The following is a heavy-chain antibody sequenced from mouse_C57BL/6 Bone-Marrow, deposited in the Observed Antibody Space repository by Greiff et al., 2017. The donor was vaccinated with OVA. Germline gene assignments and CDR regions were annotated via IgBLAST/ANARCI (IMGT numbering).Heavy chain of an antibody. CDR2: INPSTGGT. CDR3: ARSVLAY. Sequence: EVQLQQSGPEPVKPGASVKISCKASGYSFTGYYMNWVKQSPEKSLEWIGEINPSTGGTTYNQKFKAKATLTVDKSSSTAYMQLKSLTSEDSAVYYCARSVLAYWGQGTLVTVSA. V-gene: IGHV1-42*01. J-gene: IGHJ3*01. CDR1: GYSFTGYY.